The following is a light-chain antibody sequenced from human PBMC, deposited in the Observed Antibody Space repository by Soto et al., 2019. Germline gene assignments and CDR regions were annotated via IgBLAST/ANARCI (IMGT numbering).Light chain of an antibody. CDR1: SSDVENDNR. J-gene: IGLJ1*01. Sequence: QSALTQPASVSGSPGQSITLSCTGTSSDVENDNRVSWYQQHPGKAPKLMIFDGTQRPSGVSNRFSGSKSGNTASLTISGLQAEDEADYYCCASTITRTYVFGTGTKLTVL. CDR2: DGT. CDR3: CASTITRTYV. V-gene: IGLV2-23*01.